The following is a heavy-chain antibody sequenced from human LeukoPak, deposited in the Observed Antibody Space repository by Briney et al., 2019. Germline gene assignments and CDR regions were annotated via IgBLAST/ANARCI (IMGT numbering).Heavy chain of an antibody. Sequence: EASVKVSCKASGYTFTRYYIHWVRQAPGQGLEYMGWIIPNSGATNYAQKFQGRVTMTRDTSISTAYLELSRLRSDDTAVYYCARGLSEYFDFIIGYDYWGQGTLVTVSS. V-gene: IGHV1-2*02. CDR3: ARGLSEYFDFIIGYDY. CDR2: IIPNSGAT. D-gene: IGHD3/OR15-3a*01. CDR1: GYTFTRYY. J-gene: IGHJ4*02.